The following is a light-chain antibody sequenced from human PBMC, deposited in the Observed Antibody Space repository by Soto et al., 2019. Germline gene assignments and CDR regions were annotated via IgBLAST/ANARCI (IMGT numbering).Light chain of an antibody. J-gene: IGLJ7*01. CDR1: SSDVGSYNL. V-gene: IGLV2-23*01. CDR2: EGS. CDR3: CSYAGNSAV. Sequence: QSALTQPASVSGSPGQSITISCTGTSSDVGSYNLVSWYQQHPGKAPKLLIYEGSKRPSGVSNRFSGSKSGNTASLTISRLQAEDEADYYCCSYAGNSAVFGGGTQLTVL.